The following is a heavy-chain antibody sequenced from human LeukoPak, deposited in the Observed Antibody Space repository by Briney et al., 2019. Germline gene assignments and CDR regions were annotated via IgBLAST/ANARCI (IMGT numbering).Heavy chain of an antibody. CDR3: ARMNPMKYYDSSGPGAFDI. D-gene: IGHD3-22*01. J-gene: IGHJ3*02. Sequence: GGSLRLSCAASGFTFSDYYMSWIRQAPGKGLEWVSYISSSGSTIYYADSVKGRFTISRDNAKNSLYLQMNSLRAEDTAVYYCARMNPMKYYDSSGPGAFDIWGQGTMVTVSS. CDR2: ISSSGSTI. V-gene: IGHV3-11*01. CDR1: GFTFSDYY.